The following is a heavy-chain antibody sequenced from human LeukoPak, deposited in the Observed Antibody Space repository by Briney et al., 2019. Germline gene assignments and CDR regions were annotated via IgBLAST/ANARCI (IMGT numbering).Heavy chain of an antibody. CDR2: VNHSGST. CDR3: ARGGYSGYRSRFDY. Sequence: SETLSLTCAVHGGPFSGYSWNWIRQPPGMGLEWIGEVNHSGSTNYNPSLKSRVTISVDTAKNQFSLKLSSVTAADTSVYYCARGGYSGYRSRFDYWGQGTLVAVSS. J-gene: IGHJ4*02. V-gene: IGHV4-34*01. D-gene: IGHD5-12*01. CDR1: GGPFSGYS.